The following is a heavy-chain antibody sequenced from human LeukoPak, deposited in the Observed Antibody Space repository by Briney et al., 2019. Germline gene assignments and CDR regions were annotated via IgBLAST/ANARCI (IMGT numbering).Heavy chain of an antibody. CDR2: INPSSGGT. V-gene: IGHV1-2*02. Sequence: GASVKVSCKASGYTFTGYYMHWVRQAPGQGLEWMGWINPSSGGTKYAQKFQGRVTMTRDTSISTAYMELSRLTSDDTAVYYCASGGERYSSGWYGDYWGQGTLVTVSS. D-gene: IGHD6-19*01. CDR3: ASGGERYSSGWYGDY. CDR1: GYTFTGYY. J-gene: IGHJ4*02.